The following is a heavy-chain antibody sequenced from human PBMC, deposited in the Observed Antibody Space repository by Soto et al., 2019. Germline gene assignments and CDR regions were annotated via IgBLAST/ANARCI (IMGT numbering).Heavy chain of an antibody. CDR2: MNPNSGNT. J-gene: IGHJ3*02. V-gene: IGHV1-8*01. Sequence: ASVKVSCKASGYTFTSYDINWVRQATGQGLEWMGWMNPNSGNTGYAQKFQGRVTMTRNTSISTAHMELSSLRSEDTAMYYCARKLDSSSWYWGGGAFDIWGQGTMVTVSS. CDR1: GYTFTSYD. CDR3: ARKLDSSSWYWGGGAFDI. D-gene: IGHD6-13*01.